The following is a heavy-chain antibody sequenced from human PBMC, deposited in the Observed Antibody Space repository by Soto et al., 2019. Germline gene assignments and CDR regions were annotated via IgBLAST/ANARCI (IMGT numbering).Heavy chain of an antibody. V-gene: IGHV4-4*07. CDR1: GASISGFY. CDR2: IYATGTT. Sequence: SETLSLTCTVSGASISGFYWSWIRKSAGKGLEWIGRIYATGTTDYNPSLKSRVMMSVDTSKKQFSLKLRSVTAADTAVYYCVRDGTKTLLYWFDPWGQGISVTVPS. J-gene: IGHJ5*02. CDR3: VRDGTKTLLYWFDP. D-gene: IGHD1-1*01.